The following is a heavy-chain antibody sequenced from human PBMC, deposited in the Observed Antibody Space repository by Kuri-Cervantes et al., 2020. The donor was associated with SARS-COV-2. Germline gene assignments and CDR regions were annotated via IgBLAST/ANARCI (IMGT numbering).Heavy chain of an antibody. J-gene: IGHJ6*03. D-gene: IGHD5-12*01. CDR1: GYSFTSYW. CDR2: IYPGDSDT. CDR3: AGLGDRGYIRDYYYMDV. V-gene: IGHV5-51*01. Sequence: GESLKISCKGSGYSFTSYWIGWVRQMPGKGLEWMGIIYPGDSDTRYSPSFQGQVTISADKSISTAYLQWSSLKASDTAMYYGAGLGDRGYIRDYYYMDVWGKGTTVTVSS.